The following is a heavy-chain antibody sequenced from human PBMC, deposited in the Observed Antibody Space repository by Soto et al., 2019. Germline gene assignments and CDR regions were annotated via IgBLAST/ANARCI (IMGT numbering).Heavy chain of an antibody. V-gene: IGHV3-43*01. CDR3: AKDAVLLWFGEASVHIDY. J-gene: IGHJ4*02. D-gene: IGHD3-10*01. Sequence: GGSLRLSCAASGFTFDDYTMHWVRQAPGKGLEWVSLISWDGGSTYYADSVKGRFTISRDKRKNSLYLQMNSLRPEDTALYYCAKDAVLLWFGEASVHIDYWGKGPLV. CDR2: ISWDGGST. CDR1: GFTFDDYT.